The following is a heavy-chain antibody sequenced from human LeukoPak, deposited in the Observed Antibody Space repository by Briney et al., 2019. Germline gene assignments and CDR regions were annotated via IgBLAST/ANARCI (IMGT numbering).Heavy chain of an antibody. CDR2: IYYSGST. D-gene: IGHD3-22*01. CDR1: GGSISSSSYY. CDR3: ARTDSSATTGAFDI. V-gene: IGHV4-39*07. Sequence: SETLSLTCSVSGGSISSSSYYWGWIRQPPGKGLEWIGSIYYSGSTYYNPSLKSRVTISVDTSKNQFSLKLSSVTAADTAVYYCARTDSSATTGAFDIWGQGTMVTVSS. J-gene: IGHJ3*02.